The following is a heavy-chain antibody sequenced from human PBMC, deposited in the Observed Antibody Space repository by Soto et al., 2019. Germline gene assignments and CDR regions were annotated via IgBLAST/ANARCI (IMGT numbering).Heavy chain of an antibody. CDR2: TSYDGGKM. D-gene: IGHD3-10*01. J-gene: IGHJ4*02. CDR1: GFNFQNYS. V-gene: IGHV3-30*03. Sequence: PGRSHRLCYAASGFNFQNYSMHWVRQAPGKGLEWVAVTSYDGGKMFYADSVQGRFTISRDNSKYTLDLQMNSLRPGDTAVYYCARVESSGTSKYFIDYWGQGTLVTVSS. CDR3: ARVESSGTSKYFIDY.